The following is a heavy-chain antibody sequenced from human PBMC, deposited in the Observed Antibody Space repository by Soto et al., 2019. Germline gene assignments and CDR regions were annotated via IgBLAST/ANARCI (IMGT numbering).Heavy chain of an antibody. Sequence: VSLRLTCAASGFRFRSYWMHWVRQAPGKGLVWVSHINGDGISTSYADSVKGRFTISRDNAKDTLYLQMNRLTSEDTGVYYCAGSPGYSNGWGRRPYYYHGMDVSGQGTTVTVSS. CDR1: GFRFRSYW. D-gene: IGHD6-19*01. CDR2: INGDGIST. CDR3: AGSPGYSNGWGRRPYYYHGMDV. J-gene: IGHJ6*02. V-gene: IGHV3-74*01.